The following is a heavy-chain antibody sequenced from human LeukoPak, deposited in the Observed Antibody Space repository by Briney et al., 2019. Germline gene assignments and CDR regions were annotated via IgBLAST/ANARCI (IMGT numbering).Heavy chain of an antibody. V-gene: IGHV3-7*01. CDR2: IKEDGSEK. Sequence: GGSLRLSCAASGFTFSSNWMSWVRQAPGKGLEWVANIKEDGSEKYYVDSVKGRFTISRDNAKNSLYLQMNSLRAEDTAVYYCARDGRGTTSSYYYYMDVWGKGTTVTISS. J-gene: IGHJ6*03. D-gene: IGHD1-1*01. CDR1: GFTFSSNW. CDR3: ARDGRGTTSSYYYYMDV.